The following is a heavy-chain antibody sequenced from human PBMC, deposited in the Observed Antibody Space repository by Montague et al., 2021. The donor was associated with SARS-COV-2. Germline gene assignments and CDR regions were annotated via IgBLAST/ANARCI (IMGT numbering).Heavy chain of an antibody. Sequence: TLSLTCTVSGGSIRSDGFYWNWIRQPAGKGLEWIGRIDASGTTNYKPSLKSRVIISLDRSKNQFSLKLSSVIAADTAVYYCARPAFRFFDRPGMDVWGQGTTVTVSS. CDR3: ARPAFRFFDRPGMDV. D-gene: IGHD3-9*01. CDR2: IDASGTT. V-gene: IGHV4-61*02. CDR1: GGSIRSDGFY. J-gene: IGHJ6*02.